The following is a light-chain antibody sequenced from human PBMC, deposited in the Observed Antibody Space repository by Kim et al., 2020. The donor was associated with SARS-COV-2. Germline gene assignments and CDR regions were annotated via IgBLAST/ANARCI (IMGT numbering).Light chain of an antibody. CDR3: QQYNSYPYT. CDR1: QGISSW. CDR2: KAS. V-gene: IGKV1-5*03. Sequence: SASVGDRVTITCRASQGISSWLAWYQQKPGKAPKLLIYKASSLESGVPLRFSGSGSGTEFTLTISSLQPDDFATYYCQQYNSYPYTFGQGTKLEI. J-gene: IGKJ2*01.